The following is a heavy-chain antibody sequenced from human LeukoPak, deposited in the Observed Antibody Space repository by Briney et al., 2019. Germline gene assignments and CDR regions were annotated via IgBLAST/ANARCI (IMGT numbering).Heavy chain of an antibody. Sequence: GGSLRLSCAASGFTFSSYAMSWVRQAPGKGLEWVANIKQDGSEKYYVDSVKGRFTISRDNARNSLYLQMNSLRAEDTAVYYCARDQANYFDTSGFSTYWGQGTLVTVRS. CDR1: GFTFSSYA. CDR2: IKQDGSEK. CDR3: ARDQANYFDTSGFSTY. J-gene: IGHJ4*02. D-gene: IGHD3-22*01. V-gene: IGHV3-7*01.